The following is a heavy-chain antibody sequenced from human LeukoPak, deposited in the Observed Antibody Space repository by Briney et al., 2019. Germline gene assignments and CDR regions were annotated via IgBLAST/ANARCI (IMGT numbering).Heavy chain of an antibody. CDR3: ASSLNYYDSSGYYANAFDI. CDR1: GFTFSSYE. D-gene: IGHD3-22*01. Sequence: GGSLRLSCAASGFTFSSYEMNWVRQAPGKGLEWVSYISSSGSTIYYADSVKGRFTISRDNAKNSLYLQMNSLRAEDTAVYYCASSLNYYDSSGYYANAFDIWGQGTMVTVSS. V-gene: IGHV3-48*03. J-gene: IGHJ3*02. CDR2: ISSSGSTI.